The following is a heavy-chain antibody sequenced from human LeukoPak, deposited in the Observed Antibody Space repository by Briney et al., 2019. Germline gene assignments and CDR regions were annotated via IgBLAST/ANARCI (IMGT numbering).Heavy chain of an antibody. CDR1: GFIFSTYT. CDR3: AKDRVPDGVWEIDY. J-gene: IGHJ4*02. Sequence: GGSLRLSCAASGFIFSTYTMNWVRQVPGKWLEWVSAMTGGGGTTFYTDSVKGRFTISRDNSKNTLYLQMNSLRVEDTAVYYCAKDRVPDGVWEIDYSGQATLVIVSP. V-gene: IGHV3-23*01. D-gene: IGHD1-14*01. CDR2: MTGGGGTT.